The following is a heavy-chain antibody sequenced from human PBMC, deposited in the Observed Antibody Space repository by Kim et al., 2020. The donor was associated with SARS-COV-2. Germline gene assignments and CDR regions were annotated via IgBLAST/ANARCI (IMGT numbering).Heavy chain of an antibody. D-gene: IGHD3-22*01. CDR1: GYTFTGYY. CDR3: AREPFPYYYDSSGQRGDY. V-gene: IGHV1-2*06. Sequence: ASVKVSCKASGYTFTGYYMHWVRQAPGQGLEWMGRINPNSGGTNYAQKFQGRVTMTRDTSISTAYMELSRLRSDDTAVYYCAREPFPYYYDSSGQRGDYWGQGTLVTVSS. J-gene: IGHJ4*02. CDR2: INPNSGGT.